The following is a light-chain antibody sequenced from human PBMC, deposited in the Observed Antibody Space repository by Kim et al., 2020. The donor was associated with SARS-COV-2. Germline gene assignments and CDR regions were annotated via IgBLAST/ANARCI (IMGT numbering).Light chain of an antibody. Sequence: GQSITTSCTGTVSDVGTYTYVSWYQQHPDKAPNLLIYDVTTRPSGVSYRFSGSKSGNTASLTISGLQAEDEADYYCSSYTSSRTVVFGGGTQLTVL. CDR1: VSDVGTYTY. J-gene: IGLJ3*02. CDR2: DVT. CDR3: SSYTSSRTVV. V-gene: IGLV2-14*03.